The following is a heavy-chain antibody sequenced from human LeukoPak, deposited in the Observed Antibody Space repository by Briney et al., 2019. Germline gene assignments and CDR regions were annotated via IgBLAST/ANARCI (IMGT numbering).Heavy chain of an antibody. CDR3: ARREGIGGEWFDP. D-gene: IGHD3-16*01. CDR1: GGSISSSSYY. J-gene: IGHJ5*02. V-gene: IGHV4-39*01. Sequence: KPSETLSLTCTVSGGSISSSSYYWGWIRQPPGKGLEWIGSIYYSGSTYYNPSLKSRVTISVDTSKNQFSLKLSSVTAADTAVYYCARREGIGGEWFDPWGQGTLVTVPS. CDR2: IYYSGST.